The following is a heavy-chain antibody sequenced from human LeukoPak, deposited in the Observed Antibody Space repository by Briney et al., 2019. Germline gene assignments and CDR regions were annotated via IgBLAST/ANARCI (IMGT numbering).Heavy chain of an antibody. D-gene: IGHD3-9*01. CDR3: ARTDVLRYFDWSPFDY. J-gene: IGHJ4*02. V-gene: IGHV4-61*02. CDR1: GGSISSGSYY. CDR2: IYTSGST. Sequence: PSETLSLTCTVSGGSISSGSYYWSWIRQPAGKGLEWIGRIYTSGSTNYNPSLKSRVTISVDTSKNQFSLKLSSVTAADTAVYYCARTDVLRYFDWSPFDYWGQGTLVTVSS.